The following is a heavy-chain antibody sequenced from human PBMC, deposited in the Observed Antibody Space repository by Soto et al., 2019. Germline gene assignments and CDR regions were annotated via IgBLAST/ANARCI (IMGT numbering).Heavy chain of an antibody. J-gene: IGHJ4*02. CDR1: GYTFTSYY. V-gene: IGHV1-46*03. CDR3: ARSQYYDILTGYYLPFDY. D-gene: IGHD3-9*01. CDR2: INPSGGST. Sequence: ASVKVSCKASGYTFTSYYMHWVRQAPGQGLEWMGIINPSGGSTSYAQKFQGRVTMTRDTSTSTVYMELSSLRSEDTAVYYCARSQYYDILTGYYLPFDYWGQGTLVTVSS.